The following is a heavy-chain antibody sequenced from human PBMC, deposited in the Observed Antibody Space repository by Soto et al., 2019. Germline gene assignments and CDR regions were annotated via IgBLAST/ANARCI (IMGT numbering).Heavy chain of an antibody. CDR1: GGSVNSYGYY. CDR2: IYYSGST. V-gene: IGHV4-30-4*01. D-gene: IGHD6-13*01. J-gene: IGHJ4*02. Sequence: PSETLSLTCTVSGGSVNSYGYYWSRIRQPPGKGLEWIGYIYYSGSTYYNPSLKSRVTISVDTSKNQFSLKLSSVTAADTAVYYCARALSSSYLDYWGQGTLVTVSS. CDR3: ARALSSSYLDY.